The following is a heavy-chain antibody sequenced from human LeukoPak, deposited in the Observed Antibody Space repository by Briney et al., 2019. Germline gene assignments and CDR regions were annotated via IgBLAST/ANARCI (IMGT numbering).Heavy chain of an antibody. CDR3: AKDRPFRTCLGDH. Sequence: QPGGSLRLSCAASGFIFSSYATTWVRQAPGKGPEWVSAITGSGGGTYYVDSVKGRFTSSRDNSKNQPYPEMNSLRAEGKAVYYCAKDRPFRTCLGDHWGKGTPVTVSS. CDR2: ITGSGGGT. CDR1: GFIFSSYA. D-gene: IGHD4-17*01. V-gene: IGHV3-23*01. J-gene: IGHJ1*01.